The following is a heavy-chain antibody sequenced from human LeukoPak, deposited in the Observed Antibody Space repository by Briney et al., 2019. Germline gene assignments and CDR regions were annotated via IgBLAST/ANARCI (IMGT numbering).Heavy chain of an antibody. V-gene: IGHV4-31*11. CDR1: GGSFSGYY. Sequence: SETLSLTCAVYGGSFSGYYWSWIRQHPGKGLEWIGYIYYSGSTYYNPSLKSRVTISVDTSKNQFSLKLSSVTAADTAVYYCARDRPRSDAFDIWGQGTMVTVSS. CDR2: IYYSGST. CDR3: ARDRPRSDAFDI. J-gene: IGHJ3*02.